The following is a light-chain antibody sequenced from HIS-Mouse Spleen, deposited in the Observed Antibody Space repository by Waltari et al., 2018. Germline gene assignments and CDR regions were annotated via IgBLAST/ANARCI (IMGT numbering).Light chain of an antibody. V-gene: IGLV3-10*01. CDR2: EDS. Sequence: SYELTQPPSVSVSPGQTARITCSGDTLPKKYAYCYQQKSGQAPVLVIYEDSKRPSGIPERFSGSSSGTMATLTISGAQVEDEADYYCYSTDSSGNHRVFGGGTKLTVL. CDR3: YSTDSSGNHRV. J-gene: IGLJ2*01. CDR1: TLPKKY.